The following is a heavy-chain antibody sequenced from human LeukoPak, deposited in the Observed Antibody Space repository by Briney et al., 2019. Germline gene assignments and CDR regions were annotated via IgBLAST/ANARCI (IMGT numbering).Heavy chain of an antibody. Sequence: GGSLRLSCAASGFTFSSYAMHWVRQAPGKGLERVAVISYDGSNKYYADSVKGRFTISRDNSKNTLYLQMNSLRAEDTAVYYCARDREDFWSGYQVGENGFWFDPWGQGTLVTVSS. CDR3: ARDREDFWSGYQVGENGFWFDP. D-gene: IGHD3-3*01. V-gene: IGHV3-30*04. J-gene: IGHJ5*02. CDR1: GFTFSSYA. CDR2: ISYDGSNK.